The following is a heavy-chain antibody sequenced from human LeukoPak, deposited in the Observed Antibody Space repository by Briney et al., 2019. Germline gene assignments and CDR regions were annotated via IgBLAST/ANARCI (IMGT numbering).Heavy chain of an antibody. V-gene: IGHV3-21*01. CDR2: ISSSSDYI. D-gene: IGHD2-2*02. Sequence: GGSLRLSCAASGFXFSSYSMNWVRQAPGKGLEWVSSISSSSDYIDYADSVKGRFTISRDNAKNSLYLQMNSLRGEDTAVYYCAREYLRYQGLWGQGILVTVSS. J-gene: IGHJ4*02. CDR3: AREYLRYQGL. CDR1: GFXFSSYS.